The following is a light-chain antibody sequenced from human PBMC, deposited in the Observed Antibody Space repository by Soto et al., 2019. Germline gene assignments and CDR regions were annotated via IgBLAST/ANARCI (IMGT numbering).Light chain of an antibody. J-gene: IGKJ2*01. V-gene: IGKV3-20*01. Sequence: ENVLTQSPGILSLSPGERATLSCRATQSVTNRYFAWYQQKPGKAPRLLIYGIYSRATDIPDRFSGSGSGTDYTLTISRLEHEDFVVYYCQQYSTLPHTFGQGTKLEVK. CDR1: QSVTNRY. CDR3: QQYSTLPHT. CDR2: GIY.